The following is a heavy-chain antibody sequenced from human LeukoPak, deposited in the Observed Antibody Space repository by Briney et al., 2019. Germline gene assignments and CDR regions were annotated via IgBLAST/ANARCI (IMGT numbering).Heavy chain of an antibody. CDR1: GFTFSSYG. J-gene: IGHJ4*02. Sequence: PGGSLRLSCAASGFTFSSYGMHWVRQAPGKGLEWVAVISYDGSNKYYADSVKGRFTISRDNSKNTPYLQMNSLRAEDTAVYYCAKGIYYWGQGTLVTVSS. V-gene: IGHV3-30*18. CDR2: ISYDGSNK. CDR3: AKGIYY.